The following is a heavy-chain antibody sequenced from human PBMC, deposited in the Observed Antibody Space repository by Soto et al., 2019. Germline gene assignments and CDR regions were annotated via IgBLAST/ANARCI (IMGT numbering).Heavy chain of an antibody. D-gene: IGHD1-26*01. V-gene: IGHV3-11*01. J-gene: IGHJ6*02. CDR3: ASDPSGTSHWNYYYGMDV. CDR1: GFTFSDYY. CDR2: ISSSGSTI. Sequence: QVQLVESGGGLVKPGGSLRLSCAASGFTFSDYYMSWIRQAPGKGLEWVSYISSSGSTIYYADSVKGRLTISRDNAKNSLYLQMNSLRAEDTAVYYCASDPSGTSHWNYYYGMDVWGQGTTVTVSS.